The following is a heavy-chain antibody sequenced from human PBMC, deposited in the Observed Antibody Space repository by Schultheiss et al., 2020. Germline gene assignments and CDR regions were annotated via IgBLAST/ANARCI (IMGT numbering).Heavy chain of an antibody. CDR1: GFTFTSSA. J-gene: IGHJ4*02. V-gene: IGHV1-58*01. Sequence: SVKVSCKASGFTFTSSAVQWVRQARGQRLEWIGWIVVGSGNTNYAQKFQERVSITRDMSTSTAYMELSSLRSEDTAVYYCAAGIIGVGSLTVDYWGQGTLVTVSS. CDR2: IVVGSGNT. D-gene: IGHD3-3*01. CDR3: AAGIIGVGSLTVDY.